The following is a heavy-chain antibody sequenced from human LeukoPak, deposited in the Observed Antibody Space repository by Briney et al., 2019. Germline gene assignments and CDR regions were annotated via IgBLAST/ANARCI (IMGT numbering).Heavy chain of an antibody. J-gene: IGHJ4*02. V-gene: IGHV3-23*01. CDR2: IFPSGGEI. CDR3: ATYRQVLLPFES. CDR1: GFTLSTFA. Sequence: SGGSLRLSCEASGFTLSTFAMIWVRQPPGKGLEWVSSIFPSGGEIHHADSVRGRFTISRDNSKSTLSLQMNSQRAEDTAIYYCATYRQVLLPFESWGQGTLVTVSS. D-gene: IGHD2-8*02.